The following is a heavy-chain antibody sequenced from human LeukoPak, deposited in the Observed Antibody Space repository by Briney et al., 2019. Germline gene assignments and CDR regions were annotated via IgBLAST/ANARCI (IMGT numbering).Heavy chain of an antibody. CDR3: ARGAYSSGYYHTPPYYFDY. J-gene: IGHJ4*02. D-gene: IGHD3-22*01. V-gene: IGHV1-69*13. CDR1: GGTFSSYA. CDR2: IIPIFGTA. Sequence: GASVQVSCKASGGTFSSYAISWVRQAPGQGLEWMGGIIPIFGTANYAQKFQGRVTITADESTSTAYMELSSLRSEDTAVYYCARGAYSSGYYHTPPYYFDYWGQGTLVTVSS.